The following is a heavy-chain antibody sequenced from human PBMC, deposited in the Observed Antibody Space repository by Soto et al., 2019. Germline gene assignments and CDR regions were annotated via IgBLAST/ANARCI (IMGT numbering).Heavy chain of an antibody. D-gene: IGHD1-26*01. J-gene: IGHJ5*02. CDR3: ARSPDNSGSYSWFDP. CDR1: GYSFTSYW. Sequence: PGESLKISCKGAGYSFTSYWIGWMRQMPGEGLGWMGIIYPGDSDTRYSPSFQGQVTISADKSISTAYLQWSSLKASDTAMYYCARSPDNSGSYSWFDPWGQGTLVTVSS. V-gene: IGHV5-51*01. CDR2: IYPGDSDT.